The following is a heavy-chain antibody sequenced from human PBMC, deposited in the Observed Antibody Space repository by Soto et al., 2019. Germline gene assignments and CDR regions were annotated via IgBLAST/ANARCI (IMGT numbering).Heavy chain of an antibody. CDR1: GFTFSSYG. D-gene: IGHD2-15*01. J-gene: IGHJ5*02. CDR3: AKDARIYCSGGSCYHNWFDP. V-gene: IGHV3-30*18. CDR2: ISYDGSNK. Sequence: QVQLVESGGGVVQPGRSLRLSCAASGFTFSSYGMHWVRQAPGKGLEGVAVISYDGSNKYYADSVKGRFTISRDNSKNTLYLQMNSLRAEDTAVYYCAKDARIYCSGGSCYHNWFDPWGQGTLVTVSS.